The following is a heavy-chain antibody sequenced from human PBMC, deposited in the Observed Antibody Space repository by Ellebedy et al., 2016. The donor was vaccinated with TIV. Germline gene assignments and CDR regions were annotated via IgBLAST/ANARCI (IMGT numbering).Heavy chain of an antibody. V-gene: IGHV4-34*01. CDR3: AEGRSGWYYFDY. CDR2: MNQSGNT. Sequence: ESLKISCATSGFSFSSHAMNWVRQSPGKGLEWIGEMNQSGNTNYNPSLKSRATITVDTSKNHFSLRLSSVTAADTAVYYCAEGRSGWYYFDYWGQGTRVTVSS. CDR1: GFSFSSHA. D-gene: IGHD6-19*01. J-gene: IGHJ4*02.